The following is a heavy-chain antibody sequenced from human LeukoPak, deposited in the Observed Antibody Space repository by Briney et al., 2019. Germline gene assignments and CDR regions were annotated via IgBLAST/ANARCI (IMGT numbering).Heavy chain of an antibody. CDR3: ARAASYYGSGSYLLNWFDP. D-gene: IGHD3-10*01. CDR1: GGSISSYY. Sequence: SETLSLTCTVSGGSISSYYWSWIRQPAGKGLEWIGRIYTRGSTNYNPSLKSRVTMSVDTSKNQFSLKLSSVTAADTAVYYCARAASYYGSGSYLLNWFDPWGQGTLVTVSS. V-gene: IGHV4-4*07. CDR2: IYTRGST. J-gene: IGHJ5*02.